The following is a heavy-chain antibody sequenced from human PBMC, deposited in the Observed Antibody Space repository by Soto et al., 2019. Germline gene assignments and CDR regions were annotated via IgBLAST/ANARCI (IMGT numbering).Heavy chain of an antibody. CDR2: IKQEGSEK. CDR1: GFSFSNYW. D-gene: IGHD2-8*01. CDR3: TTPHNDGFTAS. V-gene: IGHV3-7*01. J-gene: IGHJ4*02. Sequence: EVQLVESGGGLVQPGGSLRLSCGGSGFSFSNYWMNWVRQAPGKGLEWVANIKQEGSEKHYVDSVKGRFTISRDNAKNSLYLQTTSLRAEEKPVYYCTTPHNDGFTASWGQATLVTVSS.